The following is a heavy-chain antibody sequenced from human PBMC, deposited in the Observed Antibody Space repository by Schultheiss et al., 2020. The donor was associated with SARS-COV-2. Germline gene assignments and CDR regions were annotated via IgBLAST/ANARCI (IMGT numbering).Heavy chain of an antibody. D-gene: IGHD3-16*01. CDR3: ARGGTYGMDV. V-gene: IGHV3-53*01. J-gene: IGHJ6*02. Sequence: GGSLRLSCAVSGFNVSINYMTWARQAPGKGLEWVSVIYSGGTTYYADSVKGRFTISRDNSKNTLYLQMNSLRAEDTAVYYCARGGTYGMDVWGQGTTVTVSS. CDR1: GFNVSINY. CDR2: IYSGGTT.